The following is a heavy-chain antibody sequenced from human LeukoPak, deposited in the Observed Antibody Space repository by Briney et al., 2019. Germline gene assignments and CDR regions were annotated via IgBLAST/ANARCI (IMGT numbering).Heavy chain of an antibody. Sequence: SETLSLTCTVSGGSISSYYWSWIRQPPGKGLEWIGYIYYSGSTNYNPSLKSRVTISLDTSKNQLSLKLNSVTAADTAVFFCAREELRGPRAYCSSTSCFRGYFDYWGQGTLVTVSS. V-gene: IGHV4-59*12. CDR3: AREELRGPRAYCSSTSCFRGYFDY. J-gene: IGHJ4*02. CDR1: GGSISSYY. D-gene: IGHD2-2*01. CDR2: IYYSGST.